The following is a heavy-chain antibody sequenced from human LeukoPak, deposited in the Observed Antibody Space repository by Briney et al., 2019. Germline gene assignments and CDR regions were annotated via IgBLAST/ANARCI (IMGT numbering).Heavy chain of an antibody. V-gene: IGHV1-46*01. CDR2: INPSVGST. D-gene: IGHD6-19*01. CDR1: GYTFTSYY. CDR3: ARDNTAVAGRVIDY. Sequence: EASVKVSCKASGYTFTSYYIHWVRQAPGRGLEWMGIINPSVGSTTYAQNFLGRVTMTRYTSTSSVYMELSSLRSEDTAVYYCARDNTAVAGRVIDYWGQGTLVTVSS. J-gene: IGHJ4*02.